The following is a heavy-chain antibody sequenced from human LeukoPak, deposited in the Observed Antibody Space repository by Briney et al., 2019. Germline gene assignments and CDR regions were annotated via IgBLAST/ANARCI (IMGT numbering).Heavy chain of an antibody. V-gene: IGHV3-53*01. CDR3: ARGRKYTSGYRVTELGSGYSDY. CDR2: IYSGGST. D-gene: IGHD5-18*01. Sequence: GGSLRLSCAASGFIGSSNYMSWVRQAPGKGLEWVSVIYSGGSTYYADSVKGRFTISRDNSMNTLYLQMNSLRAEDTAVYYCARGRKYTSGYRVTELGSGYSDYWGQGTLVTVSS. CDR1: GFIGSSNY. J-gene: IGHJ4*02.